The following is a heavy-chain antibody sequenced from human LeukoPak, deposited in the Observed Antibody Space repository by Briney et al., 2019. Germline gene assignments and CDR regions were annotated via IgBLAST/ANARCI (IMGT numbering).Heavy chain of an antibody. D-gene: IGHD3-9*01. CDR1: GFSFNNYW. Sequence: GGSLRLSCAVSGFSFNNYWMSWVRQAPGKGLEWVANIKQDGSEKYYVDSVKGRFSISRDNAKNSLYLQMNSPRAEDTAVYYCARPPPFDSDAFDVWGQGTMVTVSS. V-gene: IGHV3-7*04. J-gene: IGHJ3*01. CDR2: IKQDGSEK. CDR3: ARPPPFDSDAFDV.